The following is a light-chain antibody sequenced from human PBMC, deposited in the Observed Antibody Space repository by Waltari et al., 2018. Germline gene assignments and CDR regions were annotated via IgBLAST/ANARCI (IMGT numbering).Light chain of an antibody. J-gene: IGLJ3*02. CDR2: EVA. CDR3: CSYAGSNNLGV. CDR1: SNDIGGYDH. Sequence: QSALTQPPSASGSPGQSVTISCTGTSNDIGGYDHVSWYQQHPGKAPKLMFYEVATRPSGGPVCFSVTKSGNTASLTVSGLQAEDEADYYGCSYAGSNNLGVFGGGTKLTVL. V-gene: IGLV2-8*01.